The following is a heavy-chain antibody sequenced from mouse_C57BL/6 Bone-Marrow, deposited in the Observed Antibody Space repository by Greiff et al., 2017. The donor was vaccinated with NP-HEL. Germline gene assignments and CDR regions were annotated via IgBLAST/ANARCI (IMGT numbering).Heavy chain of an antibody. CDR2: IYPGSGST. D-gene: IGHD6-5*01. Sequence: QVQLQQPGAELVKPGASVKMSCKASGYTFTSYWITWVKQRPEQGLEWIGDIYPGSGSTNYNEKFKSKATLTVDTSSSTAYMQLSSLTSEDSAVYYCAREGLFTPYDWFAYWGQGTLVTVSA. J-gene: IGHJ3*01. V-gene: IGHV1-55*01. CDR3: AREGLFTPYDWFAY. CDR1: GYTFTSYW.